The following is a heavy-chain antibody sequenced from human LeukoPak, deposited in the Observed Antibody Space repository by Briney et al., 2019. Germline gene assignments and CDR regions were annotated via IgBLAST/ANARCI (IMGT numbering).Heavy chain of an antibody. V-gene: IGHV3-21*01. J-gene: IGHJ4*02. D-gene: IGHD2-8*01. CDR2: ISSGSNYI. CDR1: GFTFSSYS. Sequence: GGSLRLSCAASGFTFSSYSMNWVRQAPGKGLEWVSSISSGSNYIYYADSVKGRFTISRDNAKNSLYLQMNSLRAEDTAVYYCARDQPNTGFDFDYWGQGTLVTVSS. CDR3: ARDQPNTGFDFDY.